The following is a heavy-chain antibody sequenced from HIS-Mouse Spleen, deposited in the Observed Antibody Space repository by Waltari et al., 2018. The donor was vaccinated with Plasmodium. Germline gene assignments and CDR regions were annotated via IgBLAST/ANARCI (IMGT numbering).Heavy chain of an antibody. Sequence: AASGFTFSSYGMHWVRQAPGKGLEWVAVISYDGSNKYDADSGKGRFTISRDNSKNTLYLQMNSLRAEDTAVYYCAKEVLGYYDFWGRPDYWGQGTLVTVSS. J-gene: IGHJ4*02. V-gene: IGHV3-30*18. CDR2: ISYDGSNK. D-gene: IGHD3-3*01. CDR1: GFTFSSYG. CDR3: AKEVLGYYDFWGRPDY.